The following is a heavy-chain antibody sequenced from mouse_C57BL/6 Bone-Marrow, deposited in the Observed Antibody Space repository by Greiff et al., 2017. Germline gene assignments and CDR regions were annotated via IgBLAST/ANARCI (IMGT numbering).Heavy chain of an antibody. CDR3: AREAMDY. CDR1: GYTFTSYW. J-gene: IGHJ4*01. CDR2: IDPSDSYT. Sequence: QVQLQQPGAELVMPGASVKLSCKASGYTFTSYWMHWVKQRPGQGLEWIGEIDPSDSYTNYNQKFKGKSTLTVDKSSSTAYRQLSSLTAEDSAVYYCAREAMDYGGQGTSVTVSA. V-gene: IGHV1-69*01.